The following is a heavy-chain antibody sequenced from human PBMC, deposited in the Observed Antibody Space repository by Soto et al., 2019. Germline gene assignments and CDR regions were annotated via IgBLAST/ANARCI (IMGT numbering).Heavy chain of an antibody. D-gene: IGHD5-12*01. V-gene: IGHV1-3*01. CDR2: INAGNGNT. CDR3: ARSAKKTWLPDF. Sequence: XSVKVSCKASVFSFVDYSILWVRQAPGQSLEWLGWINAGNGNTKYSHKFQDRVTITSDTSATTTYMELRSLRFEDTAVFYCARSAKKTWLPDFWGQGTLVTVSS. CDR1: VFSFVDYS. J-gene: IGHJ1*01.